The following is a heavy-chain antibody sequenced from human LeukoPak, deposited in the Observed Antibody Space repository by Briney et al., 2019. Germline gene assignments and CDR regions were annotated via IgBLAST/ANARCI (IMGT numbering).Heavy chain of an antibody. D-gene: IGHD2-2*01. CDR3: ARAVPAATSYYYYYYMDV. CDR1: GGTFSSYA. J-gene: IGHJ6*03. V-gene: IGHV1-69*05. Sequence: SVKVSCKASGGTFSSYAISWVRQAPGPGLEWMGGIIPIFGTANYAQKFQGRVTITTDESTSTAYMELSSLRSEDTAVYYCARAVPAATSYYYYYYMDVWGKGTTVTVSS. CDR2: IIPIFGTA.